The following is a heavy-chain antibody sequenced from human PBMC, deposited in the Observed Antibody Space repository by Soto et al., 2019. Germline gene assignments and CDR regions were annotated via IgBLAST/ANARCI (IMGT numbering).Heavy chain of an antibody. CDR2: IYHSGST. CDR3: ARDTEDIVVVARREVAGGYFQH. CDR1: GGSISSSNW. D-gene: IGHD2-15*01. V-gene: IGHV4-4*02. Sequence: QVQPQESGPGLVKPSGTLSLTCAVSGGSISSSNWWSWVRQPPGKGLEWIGEIYHSGSTNYNPSLKSRVTISVDKSKNQFSLKLSSVTAADTAVYYCARDTEDIVVVARREVAGGYFQHWGQGTLVTVSS. J-gene: IGHJ1*01.